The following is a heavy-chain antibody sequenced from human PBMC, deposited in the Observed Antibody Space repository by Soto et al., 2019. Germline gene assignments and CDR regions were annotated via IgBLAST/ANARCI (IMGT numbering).Heavy chain of an antibody. CDR3: AKDGGREGYFGKWFDP. CDR2: INAGNGNT. V-gene: IGHV1-3*01. J-gene: IGHJ5*02. CDR1: GYTFTSYA. Sequence: ASVKVSCKASGYTFTSYAMHWVRQAPGQRLEWMGWINAGNGNTKYSQKFQGRVTITRDTSASTAYMELSSLRSEDTAVYYCAKDGGREGYFGKWFDPWGQGTLVTVSS. D-gene: IGHD2-15*01.